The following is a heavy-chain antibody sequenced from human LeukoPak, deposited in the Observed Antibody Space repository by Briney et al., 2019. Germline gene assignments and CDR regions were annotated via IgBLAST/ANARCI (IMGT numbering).Heavy chain of an antibody. V-gene: IGHV4-59*08. J-gene: IGHJ5*02. CDR2: IYDSGST. CDR3: AAYTAGRGSGS. Sequence: SETLSLTCSVSGASISSYYCSWIRQPPGKGLEWIGHIYDSGSTKYNPSLKSRVTISVDTSKNQFSLTLSSVTAADTAVYYCAAYTAGRGSGSWGQGILVAVSS. D-gene: IGHD5-12*01. CDR1: GASISSYY.